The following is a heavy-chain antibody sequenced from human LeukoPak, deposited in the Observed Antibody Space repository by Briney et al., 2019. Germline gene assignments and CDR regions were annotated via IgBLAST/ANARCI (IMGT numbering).Heavy chain of an antibody. CDR3: ASAYCSGGSCYVNWFDP. J-gene: IGHJ5*02. D-gene: IGHD2-15*01. Sequence: SVKVSCTASGGTLSTYAISWVRQAPGQGLEWMGRIIPILGIANSAQKFQGRVTITADKSTSTAYMELSSLRSEGTAVYYCASAYCSGGSCYVNWFDPWGQGTLVTVSS. CDR2: IIPILGIA. V-gene: IGHV1-69*04. CDR1: GGTLSTYA.